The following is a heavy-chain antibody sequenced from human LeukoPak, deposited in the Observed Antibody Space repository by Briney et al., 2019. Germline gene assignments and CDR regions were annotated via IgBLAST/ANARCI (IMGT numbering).Heavy chain of an antibody. CDR2: IYSGGST. CDR3: AREEYYYGSASFDY. CDR1: GFTVSSNC. Sequence: QTGGSLRLSCAASGFTVSSNCMSWVRQAPGKGLEWVSVIYSGGSTYYADSVKGRFTISRDNSKNTLYLQMNSLRAEDTAVYYCAREEYYYGSASFDYWGQGTLVTVSS. V-gene: IGHV3-66*01. J-gene: IGHJ4*02. D-gene: IGHD3-10*01.